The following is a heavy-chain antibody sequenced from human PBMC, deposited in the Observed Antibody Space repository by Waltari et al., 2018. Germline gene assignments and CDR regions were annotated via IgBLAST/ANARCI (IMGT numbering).Heavy chain of an antibody. CDR2: INPNRGGT. CDR3: ASMPIAARLGRFDY. D-gene: IGHD6-6*01. J-gene: IGHJ4*02. Sequence: QVQLVQSGAEVKKPGASVKVSCKASGYTFTGYYMHWVRQAPGQGLEWMGWINPNRGGTNYAQKFQGRVTMTRDTSISTAYMELSRLRSDDTAVYYCASMPIAARLGRFDYWGQGTLVTVSS. V-gene: IGHV1-2*02. CDR1: GYTFTGYY.